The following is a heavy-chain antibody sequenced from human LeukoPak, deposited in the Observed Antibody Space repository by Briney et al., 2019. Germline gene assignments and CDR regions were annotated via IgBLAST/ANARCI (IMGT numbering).Heavy chain of an antibody. D-gene: IGHD3-22*01. CDR2: IYYSGGT. Sequence: SETLSHTCTVSGGSISGYYWSWIRQPPGKGLEWIGYIYYSGGTNYNPSLKSRVTILVDTSKNQFSLKLSSVTAADTAVYHCARLRNKYDTSGYYPFDYWGQGTLVTVSS. CDR3: ARLRNKYDTSGYYPFDY. V-gene: IGHV4-59*08. J-gene: IGHJ4*02. CDR1: GGSISGYY.